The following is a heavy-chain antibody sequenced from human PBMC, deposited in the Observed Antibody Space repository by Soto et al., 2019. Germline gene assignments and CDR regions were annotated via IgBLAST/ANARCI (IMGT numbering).Heavy chain of an antibody. V-gene: IGHV4-30-4*01. D-gene: IGHD1-1*01. CDR1: GGSISSGDYY. Sequence: SETLSLTCTVSGGSISSGDYYWSWIRQPPGKGLEWIGYIYYSGSTYYNPSLKSRVTISVDTSKNQFSLKLSSVTAADTAVYYCARSWIDSHAFDIWGQGTMVTVSS. CDR2: IYYSGST. J-gene: IGHJ3*02. CDR3: ARSWIDSHAFDI.